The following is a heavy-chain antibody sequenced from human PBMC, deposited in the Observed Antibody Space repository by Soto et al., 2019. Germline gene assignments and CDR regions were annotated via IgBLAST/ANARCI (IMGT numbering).Heavy chain of an antibody. D-gene: IGHD2-2*01. CDR3: AILGKDIVVVPAAMGDAFDI. CDR2: INPNSGGT. J-gene: IGHJ3*02. CDR1: GYTFTGYY. Sequence: QVQLVQSGAEVKKPGASVKVSCKASGYTFTGYYMHWVRQAPGQGLEWMGWINPNSGGTNYAQKFQGWVTMTRDTSISTAYRGGSWLTSDDTAVYYCAILGKDIVVVPAAMGDAFDIWGQGTMVTVSS. V-gene: IGHV1-2*04.